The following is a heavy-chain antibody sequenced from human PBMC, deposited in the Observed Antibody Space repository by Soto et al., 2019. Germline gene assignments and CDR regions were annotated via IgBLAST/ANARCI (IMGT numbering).Heavy chain of an antibody. CDR1: GSTLSEFS. J-gene: IGHJ4*02. Sequence: QVQLEQSGAEVKKPGASVRVSCKISGSTLSEFSMHWVRQAPGKGLEWMGGYVPEDGKTIYAPKFQDRVIMTEDTSTDTAYMELSSLRPEDTAVYFCATGAGWGFIYSLQYWGQGTPVTVSS. D-gene: IGHD1-26*01. CDR2: YVPEDGKT. CDR3: ATGAGWGFIYSLQY. V-gene: IGHV1-24*01.